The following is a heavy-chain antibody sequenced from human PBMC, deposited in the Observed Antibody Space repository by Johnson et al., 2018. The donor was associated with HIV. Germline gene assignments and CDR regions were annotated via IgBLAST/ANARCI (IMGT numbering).Heavy chain of an antibody. V-gene: IGHV3-7*01. CDR1: GFSFGNYW. CDR3: AKEGRGSPMGAFDI. D-gene: IGHD2-15*01. J-gene: IGHJ3*02. CDR2: IKQAGSEK. Sequence: VQLVESGGGLVQFGGSLRLSCATSGFSFGNYWMNWVRQAPGKGLEWVANIKQAGSEKYYVDSVKGRFTISRDNSKNTLYLQMNSLRAEDTAVYYCAKEGRGSPMGAFDIWGQGTMVTVSS.